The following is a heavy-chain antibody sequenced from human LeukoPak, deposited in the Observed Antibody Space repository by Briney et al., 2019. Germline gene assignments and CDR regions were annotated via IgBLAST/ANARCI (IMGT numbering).Heavy chain of an antibody. CDR1: GGSFSGYY. CDR2: INHSGST. CDR3: ARLLTGYYRYYYYYMDV. Sequence: SETLSLTCAVYGGSFSGYYWSWIRQPPGKGLEWIGEINHSGSTNYNPSLKSRVTISVDTSKNQFSLKLSSVTAADTAVYYCARLLTGYYRYYYYYMDVWGKGTTVTVSS. J-gene: IGHJ6*03. V-gene: IGHV4-34*01. D-gene: IGHD3-9*01.